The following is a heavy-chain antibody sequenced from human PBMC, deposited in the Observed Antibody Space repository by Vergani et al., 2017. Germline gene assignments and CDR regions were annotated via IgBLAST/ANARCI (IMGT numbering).Heavy chain of an antibody. CDR1: GGSISSGSYY. V-gene: IGHV4-61*02. CDR3: ARGNIVVVPAADTLGAFDI. CDR2: FYTGGGT. Sequence: QVQLQESGPGLVRPSQTLSLTCTVSGGSISSGSYYWSWFRQPAGKGLEWIGRFYTGGGTSYNPSLKSRVTISVDTSKNQFSLKLSSVTAADTAVYYCARGNIVVVPAADTLGAFDIWGQGTMVTVSS. J-gene: IGHJ3*02. D-gene: IGHD2-2*01.